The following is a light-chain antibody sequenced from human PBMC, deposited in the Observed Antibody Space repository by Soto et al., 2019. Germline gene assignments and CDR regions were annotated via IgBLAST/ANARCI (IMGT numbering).Light chain of an antibody. CDR3: AAWDDSLNGVV. V-gene: IGLV1-44*01. CDR1: TPNIGSNT. J-gene: IGLJ2*01. CDR2: GND. Sequence: QSVLTQPPSASATPGQRVTISCSGSTPNIGSNTVNWYQQLPGAAPKLLISGNDQRPSGVPDRFSGSKSGTSASLAISGLQSDDEADYYCAAWDDSLNGVVFGGGTKLTVL.